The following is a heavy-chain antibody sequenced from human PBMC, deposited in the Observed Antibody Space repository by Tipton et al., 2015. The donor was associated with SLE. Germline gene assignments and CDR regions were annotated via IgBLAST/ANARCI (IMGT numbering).Heavy chain of an antibody. Sequence: TLSHTCTVSGGSISSYYWSWIRQPPGKGLEWIGYIYYSGSTNYNPSLKSRVTISVDTSKNQFSLKMSSVTAADTAVYYCARYARGYSGYEGFDYWGQGTLVTVSS. CDR3: ARYARGYSGYEGFDY. CDR2: IYYSGST. V-gene: IGHV4-59*12. CDR1: GGSISSYY. D-gene: IGHD5-12*01. J-gene: IGHJ4*02.